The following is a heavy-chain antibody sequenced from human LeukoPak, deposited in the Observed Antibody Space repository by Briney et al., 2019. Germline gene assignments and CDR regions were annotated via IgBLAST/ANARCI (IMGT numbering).Heavy chain of an antibody. CDR2: ISDSGGST. J-gene: IGHJ4*02. V-gene: IGHV3-23*01. CDR3: AKDTSIGRYCTNGVCSPFDY. CDR1: GFTFSSYA. D-gene: IGHD2-8*01. Sequence: GGSLRLSCAASGFTFSSYAMSWVRQAPGKWLEWVSAISDSGGSTYDADSVKGRFTISRDNSKNTLYLQMYSLRAEDTAVYYCAKDTSIGRYCTNGVCSPFDYWGQGTLVTVSS.